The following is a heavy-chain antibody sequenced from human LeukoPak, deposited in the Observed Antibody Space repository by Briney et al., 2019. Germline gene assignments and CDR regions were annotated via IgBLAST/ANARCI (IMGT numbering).Heavy chain of an antibody. Sequence: GASVKVSCKASGYTFTSYYMHWVRQAPGQGLEWMGIINPSGGNTSYAQKFQGRVTMTRDTSTSTVYMELSSLRSEDTAVYYCAREAVGAYGFDYWGQGTLVTVSS. CDR1: GYTFTSYY. V-gene: IGHV1-46*01. CDR2: INPSGGNT. J-gene: IGHJ4*02. CDR3: AREAVGAYGFDY. D-gene: IGHD1-26*01.